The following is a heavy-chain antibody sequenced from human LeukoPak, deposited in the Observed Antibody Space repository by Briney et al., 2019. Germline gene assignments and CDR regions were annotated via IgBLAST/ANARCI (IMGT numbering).Heavy chain of an antibody. Sequence: ASVKVSCKASGYTFTSYGISWVRQAPGQGLEWMGWISAYNGNTKYAQNLQGRVTMTTDTSTSTAYMELRSLRSDDTAVYYCARDRRFLEWLYWFDPWGQGTLVTVSS. CDR1: GYTFTSYG. D-gene: IGHD3-3*01. J-gene: IGHJ5*02. CDR2: ISAYNGNT. CDR3: ARDRRFLEWLYWFDP. V-gene: IGHV1-18*01.